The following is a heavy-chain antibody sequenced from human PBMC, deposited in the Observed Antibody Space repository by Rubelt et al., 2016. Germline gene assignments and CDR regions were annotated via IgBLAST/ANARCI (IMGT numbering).Heavy chain of an antibody. Sequence: SLKSRVTISVDKSKNQLSLKLSSVTAADTAVYYCARVPLFDYWGQGTLVTVSS. D-gene: IGHD6-25*01. J-gene: IGHJ4*02. CDR3: ARVPLFDY. V-gene: IGHV4-34*01.